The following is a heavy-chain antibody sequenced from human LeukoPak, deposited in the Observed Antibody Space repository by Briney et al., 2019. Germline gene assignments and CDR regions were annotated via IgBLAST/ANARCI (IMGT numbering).Heavy chain of an antibody. CDR1: GYTFTGYY. CDR3: ARERRGPYGMDV. CDR2: INPNSGGT. D-gene: IGHD3-16*01. V-gene: IGHV1-2*06. J-gene: IGHJ6*02. Sequence: ASVTVSCKASGYTFTGYYMHWVRQAPGQGLEWMGRINPNSGGTNYAQKFQGRVTMTRDTSISTAYMELSRLRSDDTAVYYCARERRGPYGMDVWGQGTTVTVSS.